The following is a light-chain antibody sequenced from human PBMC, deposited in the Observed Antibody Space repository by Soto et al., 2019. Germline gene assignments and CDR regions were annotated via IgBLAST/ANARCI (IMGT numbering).Light chain of an antibody. CDR3: SSYTSSSTRV. V-gene: IGLV2-14*03. Sequence: QSALTQPASVSGSPGQSIAISCTGTNSDVGDYNYVSWYQQHPGNAPKLLIYDVNTRPSGVSNRFSGSKSGNMASLTISGLQAEDEADYYGSSYTSSSTRVFGGGTKVTVL. CDR2: DVN. CDR1: NSDVGDYNY. J-gene: IGLJ3*02.